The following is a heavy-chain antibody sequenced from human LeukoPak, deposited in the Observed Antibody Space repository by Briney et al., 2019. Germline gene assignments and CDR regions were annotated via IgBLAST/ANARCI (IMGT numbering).Heavy chain of an antibody. D-gene: IGHD6-13*01. CDR2: IYYSGST. V-gene: IGHV4-59*01. CDR3: ARGGGYDAFDI. J-gene: IGHJ3*02. Sequence: SETLSLTCTVSGGSISSYYWSWIRQPPGKGLEWIGYIYYSGSTNYNPSLKSRVTIPVDTSKNQFSLKLSSVTAADTAVYYCARGGGYDAFDIWGQGTMVTVSS. CDR1: GGSISSYY.